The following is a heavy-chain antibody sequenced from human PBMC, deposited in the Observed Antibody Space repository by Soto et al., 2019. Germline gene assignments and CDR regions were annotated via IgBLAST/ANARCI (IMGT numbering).Heavy chain of an antibody. V-gene: IGHV4-59*01. J-gene: IGHJ4*02. CDR3: ARVPDRWYFDY. CDR2: IYYSGST. CDR1: GGSISSYY. Sequence: SETLSLTCTVSGGSISSYYWSWIRQPPGKGLEWIGYIYYSGSTNYNPSLKSRVTISVDTSKNQFSLKLSSVTAADTAVYYCARVPDRWYFDYWGQGTLVTVSS. D-gene: IGHD3-22*01.